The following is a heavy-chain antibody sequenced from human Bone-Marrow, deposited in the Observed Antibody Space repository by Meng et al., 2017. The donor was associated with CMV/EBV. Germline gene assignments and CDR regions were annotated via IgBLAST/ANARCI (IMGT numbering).Heavy chain of an antibody. Sequence: SVKVSCKASGDTFSKYVISWVRQAPGQGLEWMGGIIPIFGTANYAQKFQGRVTITMDESTSTAYMELSSLSSEDRAVYYCARAGPCSSTSCNTPRYYGMDVWGQGTTVTVSS. CDR2: IIPIFGTA. D-gene: IGHD2-2*02. CDR3: ARAGPCSSTSCNTPRYYGMDV. V-gene: IGHV1-69*05. CDR1: GDTFSKYV. J-gene: IGHJ6*02.